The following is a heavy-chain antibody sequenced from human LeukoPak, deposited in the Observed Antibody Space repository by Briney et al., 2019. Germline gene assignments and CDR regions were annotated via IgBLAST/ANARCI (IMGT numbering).Heavy chain of an antibody. CDR2: IYHSGST. V-gene: IGHV4-38-2*01. J-gene: IGHJ4*02. Sequence: PSETLSLTCAVSGYSISSGYYWGWIRQPPGKGLEWIGSIYHSGSTYYNPSLKSRVTISVDTSKNQFSLKLSSVTAADTAVYYCARHPPRCCSGGSCPPVRTLFDYWGQGTLVTVSS. CDR1: GYSISSGYY. D-gene: IGHD2-15*01. CDR3: ARHPPRCCSGGSCPPVRTLFDY.